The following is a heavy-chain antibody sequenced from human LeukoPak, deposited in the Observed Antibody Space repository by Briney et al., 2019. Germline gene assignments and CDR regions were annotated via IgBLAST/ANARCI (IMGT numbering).Heavy chain of an antibody. J-gene: IGHJ6*03. Sequence: PGGSLRLSCAASGSTFSSYTMNWVRQAPGKGLEWVSSISSSSSYIYYVDSVKGRFTISRDNAKKSLYLQMNSLRAEDTALYYCARDGDTVLTRGYYYYLDVWGKGTTVTVSS. V-gene: IGHV3-21*01. D-gene: IGHD3-10*01. CDR1: GSTFSSYT. CDR3: ARDGDTVLTRGYYYYLDV. CDR2: ISSSSSYI.